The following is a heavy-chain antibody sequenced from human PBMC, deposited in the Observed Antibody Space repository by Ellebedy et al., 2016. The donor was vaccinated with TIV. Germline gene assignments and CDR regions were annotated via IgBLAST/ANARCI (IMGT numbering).Heavy chain of an antibody. D-gene: IGHD3-22*01. CDR2: FDPEDGET. J-gene: IGHJ4*02. Sequence: ASVKVSXXASAYTLTELSMHWVRQAPGKGLEWMGGFDPEDGETIYAQKFQGRVTMTEDTSTDTAYMELSSLRSEDTAVYYCACSSGYPTGPFDYWGQGTLVTVSS. CDR1: AYTLTELS. V-gene: IGHV1-24*01. CDR3: ACSSGYPTGPFDY.